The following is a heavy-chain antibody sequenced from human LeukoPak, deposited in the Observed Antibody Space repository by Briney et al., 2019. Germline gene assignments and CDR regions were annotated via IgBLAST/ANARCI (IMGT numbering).Heavy chain of an antibody. CDR3: ARENSGSYREFDY. J-gene: IGHJ4*02. V-gene: IGHV4-39*07. CDR2: IYYSGST. D-gene: IGHD1-26*01. Sequence: PSETLSLTCTVSGGSTSSSSYYWGWIRQPPGKGLEWIGSIYYSGSTYYNPSLKSRVTISVDTSKNQFSLKLSSVTAADTAVFYCARENSGSYREFDYWGQGTLVTVSS. CDR1: GGSTSSSSYY.